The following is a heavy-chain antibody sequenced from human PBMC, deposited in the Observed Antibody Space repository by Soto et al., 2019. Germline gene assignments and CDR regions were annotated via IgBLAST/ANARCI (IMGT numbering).Heavy chain of an antibody. CDR1: GYTFTGYY. CDR3: AKTHPSTVTTFGYYFDF. D-gene: IGHD4-17*01. J-gene: IGHJ4*02. CDR2: INPNSGGT. V-gene: IGHV1-2*04. Sequence: ASVKVSCKASGYTFTGYYMHWVRQAPGQGLEWMGWINPNSGGTNYAQKFQGWVTMTRDTSISTAYMELSRLRSDDTAVFFCAKTHPSTVTTFGYYFDFWGQGTLVTVSS.